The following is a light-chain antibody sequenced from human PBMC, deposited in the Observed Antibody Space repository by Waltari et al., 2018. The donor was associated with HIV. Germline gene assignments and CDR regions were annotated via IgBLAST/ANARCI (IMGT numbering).Light chain of an antibody. Sequence: DIVMTQSPDSLALSLGEGATIHCKSSQTIFYSSKNKNYLAWYQQRPGQTPKLLIYWASTRDSGVPDRFSGSGSGTDFTLTISNLQSEDVASYFCQQYYSNPPTFGQGTKVEVK. CDR1: QTIFYSSKNKNY. J-gene: IGKJ1*01. CDR2: WAS. CDR3: QQYYSNPPT. V-gene: IGKV4-1*01.